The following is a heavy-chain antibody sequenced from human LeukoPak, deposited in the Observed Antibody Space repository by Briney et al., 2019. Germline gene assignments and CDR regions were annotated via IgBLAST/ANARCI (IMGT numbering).Heavy chain of an antibody. V-gene: IGHV3-20*04. CDR1: GFTFDDYG. CDR2: VNWNGDRI. CDR3: ARSRITIFGVITRGAFDI. D-gene: IGHD3-3*01. Sequence: GGSLRLPCAASGFTFDDYGMNWVRQAPGKGLEWVSGVNWNGDRIGYADSVKGRSTISRDNAKNSLYLQMNSLRAEDTALYYCARSRITIFGVITRGAFDIWGQGAMVTVSS. J-gene: IGHJ3*02.